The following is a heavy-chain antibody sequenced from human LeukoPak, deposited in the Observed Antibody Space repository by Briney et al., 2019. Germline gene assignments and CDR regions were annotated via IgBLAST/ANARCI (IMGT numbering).Heavy chain of an antibody. D-gene: IGHD2-2*01. CDR3: ARESAIGAYFDY. J-gene: IGHJ4*02. V-gene: IGHV4-34*01. CDR1: GGSFSGYY. CDR2: INHSGST. Sequence: SETLSLTCAVYGGSFSGYYWSWIRQPPGKGLEWIGEINHSGSTNYNPSLKSRVTISVDTSQNQFSLKLSSVTAADTAVYYCARESAIGAYFDYWGQGTLVTVSS.